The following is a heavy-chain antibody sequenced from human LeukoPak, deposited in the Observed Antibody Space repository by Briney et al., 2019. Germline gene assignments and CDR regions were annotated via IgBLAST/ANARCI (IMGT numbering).Heavy chain of an antibody. CDR1: GFTFSSYG. V-gene: IGHV3-23*01. CDR3: AKGSGYEHNYYYYYMDV. D-gene: IGHD5-12*01. J-gene: IGHJ6*03. Sequence: GGSLRLSCAASGFTFSSYGMSWVRQAPGKGLEWVSAISGSGGSTYYADSVKGRFTISRDNSKNTLYLQMNSLRAEDTAVYYCAKGSGYEHNYYYYYMDVWGKGTTVTISS. CDR2: ISGSGGST.